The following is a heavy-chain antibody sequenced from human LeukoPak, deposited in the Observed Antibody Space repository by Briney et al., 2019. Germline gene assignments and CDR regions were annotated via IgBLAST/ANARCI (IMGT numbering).Heavy chain of an antibody. Sequence: ASVKVSCKXSGYTFTSYGISWVRQAPGQGLEWMGWISAYNGNTNYAQKLQGRVTMTTDTSTSTAYMELRSLRSDDTAVYYCAREPGIAVAGNWFDPWGQGTLVTVSS. CDR3: AREPGIAVAGNWFDP. D-gene: IGHD6-19*01. V-gene: IGHV1-18*01. CDR1: GYTFTSYG. J-gene: IGHJ5*02. CDR2: ISAYNGNT.